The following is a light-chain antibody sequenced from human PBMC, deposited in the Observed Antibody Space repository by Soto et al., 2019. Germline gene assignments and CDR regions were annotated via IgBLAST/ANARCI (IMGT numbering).Light chain of an antibody. CDR3: QQYNRNTGT. CDR2: KAS. V-gene: IGKV1-5*03. CDR1: QSIXSW. Sequence: IQLTKSPSALSASVGDRVTITCRASQSIXSWFAWYQQKPGKAPKVLXYKASSLASGFPSSFSGSGSGTEFTLTISSRQPDYCDTYYCQQYNRNTGTFGQGTKVDIK. J-gene: IGKJ1*01.